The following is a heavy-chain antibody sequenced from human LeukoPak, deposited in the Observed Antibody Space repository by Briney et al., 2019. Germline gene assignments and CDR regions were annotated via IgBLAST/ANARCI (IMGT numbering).Heavy chain of an antibody. CDR2: ISSSSSYI. CDR3: ARDHDFYDSFFQH. D-gene: IGHD3-22*01. J-gene: IGHJ1*01. CDR1: GFTFSSYS. Sequence: GGSLRLSCAASGFTFSSYSMNWVRQAPGKGLEWVSSISSSSSYIYYADSVKGRFTISRDNAKNSLYLQMNSLRAEDTAVYYCARDHDFYDSFFQHWGQGTLVTVSS. V-gene: IGHV3-21*01.